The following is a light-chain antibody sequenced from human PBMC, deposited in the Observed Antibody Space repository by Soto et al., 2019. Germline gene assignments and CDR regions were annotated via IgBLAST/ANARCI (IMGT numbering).Light chain of an antibody. CDR3: TSYTSSRTLDV. CDR1: SSDVGGYNY. Sequence: QSALTQPASVSGSPGQSITISCTGTSSDVGGYNYVSWYQQHPGKAPKLMIYEVSNRPLGVSNRLSGSKSGNTASLNISGIQAAEEADYYCTSYTSSRTLDVFGTGTKVTVL. V-gene: IGLV2-14*01. CDR2: EVS. J-gene: IGLJ1*01.